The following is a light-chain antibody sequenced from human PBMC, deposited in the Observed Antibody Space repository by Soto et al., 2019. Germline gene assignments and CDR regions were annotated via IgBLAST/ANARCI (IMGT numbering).Light chain of an antibody. CDR2: GAS. CDR3: QQYGGSPIT. CDR1: QSVTTR. Sequence: IVLTQSPGTLSLSPGERVTLSFMASQSVTTRLAWYQHKPGQAPRLLMSGASSRASGVPVRFSGSGSGTDFTLTISRLEPEDFALYYCQQYGGSPITFGLGTRLEN. J-gene: IGKJ5*01. V-gene: IGKV3-20*01.